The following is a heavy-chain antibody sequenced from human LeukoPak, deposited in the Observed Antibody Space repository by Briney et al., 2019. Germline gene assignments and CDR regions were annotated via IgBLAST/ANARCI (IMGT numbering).Heavy chain of an antibody. CDR1: GFIFSTYG. V-gene: IGHV3-30*18. D-gene: IGHD1-26*01. Sequence: GTSLRLPCAASGFIFSTYGMHWVRQAPGKGLEWVAAISYDGSNRYYADSVKGRFTISRDSSKNTVSLQMNSLTAEDTAVYYCAKRGELRKYFDHWGQGTLVTVSS. CDR2: ISYDGSNR. J-gene: IGHJ4*02. CDR3: AKRGELRKYFDH.